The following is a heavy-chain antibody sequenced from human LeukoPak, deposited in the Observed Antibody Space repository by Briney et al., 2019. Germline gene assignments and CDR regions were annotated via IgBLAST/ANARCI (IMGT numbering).Heavy chain of an antibody. D-gene: IGHD3-10*01. CDR2: INHSGST. J-gene: IGHJ4*02. CDR1: GGSFSGYY. Sequence: PSETLSLTCAVYGGSFSGYYWSWIRQPPGKGLEWIGEINHSGSTNYNPSPKSRVTISVDTSKNQFSLKLSSVTAADTAVYYCARGRNSYGSGSYYNYPLDYWGQGTLVTVSS. CDR3: ARGRNSYGSGSYYNYPLDY. V-gene: IGHV4-34*01.